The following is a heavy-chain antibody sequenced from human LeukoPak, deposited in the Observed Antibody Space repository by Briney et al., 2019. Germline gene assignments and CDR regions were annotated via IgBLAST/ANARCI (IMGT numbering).Heavy chain of an antibody. J-gene: IGHJ6*02. Sequence: GGSLRLSCAASGFTVSSNYMSWVRQAPGKGLEWVSVIYSGGSTYYADSVKGRFTISRDNAKNSLHLQMSNLRAEDTAVYFCARGGGLDVWGQGATVTVSS. CDR2: IYSGGST. CDR3: ARGGGLDV. D-gene: IGHD3-16*01. CDR1: GFTVSSNY. V-gene: IGHV3-53*01.